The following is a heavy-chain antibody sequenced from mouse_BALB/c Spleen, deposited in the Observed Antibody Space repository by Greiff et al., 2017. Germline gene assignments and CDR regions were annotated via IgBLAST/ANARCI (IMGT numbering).Heavy chain of an antibody. V-gene: IGHV5-9*03. CDR1: GFTFSSYT. J-gene: IGHJ2*01. D-gene: IGHD2-1*01. CDR3: ARYRGGNYFGFDY. CDR2: ISSGGGNT. Sequence: EVQLVESGGGLVKPGGSLKLSCAASGFTFSSYTMSWVRQTPEKRLEWVATISSGGGNTYYPDSVKGRFTISRDNAKNNLYLQMSSLRSEDTALYYCARYRGGNYFGFDYWGQGTTLTVSS.